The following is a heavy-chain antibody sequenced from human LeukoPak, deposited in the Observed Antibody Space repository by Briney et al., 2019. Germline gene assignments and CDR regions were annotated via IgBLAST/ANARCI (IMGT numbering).Heavy chain of an antibody. D-gene: IGHD6-19*01. CDR2: IKNDGSES. CDR3: AKNNGWFHLAQ. J-gene: IGHJ4*02. CDR1: GFNFRDHW. Sequence: GGSLRLSCAVSGFNFRDHWMGWVRQAPGKGLEWVGHIKNDGSESYYVDSLKGRFSISRDNTNNALYLQMNSLRVEDTAVYYCAKNNGWFHLAQWGQGTLVTVSS. V-gene: IGHV3-7*03.